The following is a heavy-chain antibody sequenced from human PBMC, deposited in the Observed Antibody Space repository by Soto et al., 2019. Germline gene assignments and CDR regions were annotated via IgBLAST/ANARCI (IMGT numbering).Heavy chain of an antibody. CDR3: ARNTYGSGNYYSYRMDV. CDR2: IYTRWIT. J-gene: IGHJ6*02. CDR1: GGSGRSEF. V-gene: IGHV4-4*07. D-gene: IGHD3-10*01. Sequence: AETLCLTCGVSGGSGRSEFGIGIRQPGGKGREGVGRIYTRWITSYNPSLKSRVTMSVDTSKNQFSLKLSSVTAADTAVYYCARNTYGSGNYYSYRMDVWGQATTVPAPS.